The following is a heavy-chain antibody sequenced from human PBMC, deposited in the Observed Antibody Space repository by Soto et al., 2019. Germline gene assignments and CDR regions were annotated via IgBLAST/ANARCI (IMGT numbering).Heavy chain of an antibody. CDR2: ISAYNGNT. CDR3: AREDCITGTSGTGDGMDV. D-gene: IGHD1-20*01. V-gene: IGHV1-18*04. Sequence: GASVKVSCKASGYTFTSYGISWVRQAPGQGLEWMGWISAYNGNTNYAQKLQGRVTMTTDTSTSTAYMELRSLRSDDTAGYYCAREDCITGTSGTGDGMDVWGQGTTVTVSS. J-gene: IGHJ6*02. CDR1: GYTFTSYG.